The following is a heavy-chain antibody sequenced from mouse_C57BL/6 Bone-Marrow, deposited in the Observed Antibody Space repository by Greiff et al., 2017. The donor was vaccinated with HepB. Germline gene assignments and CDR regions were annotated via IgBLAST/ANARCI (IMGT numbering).Heavy chain of an antibody. V-gene: IGHV3-6*01. CDR3: ARGGFYYYGSSYEYYFDY. J-gene: IGHJ2*01. CDR1: GYSITSGYY. D-gene: IGHD1-1*01. Sequence: EVQLQESGPGLVKPSQSLSLTCSVTGYSITSGYYWNWIRQFPGNKLEWMGYISYDGSNNYNPSLKNRISITRDTSKNQFFLKLNSVTTEDTATYYCARGGFYYYGSSYEYYFDYWGQGTTLTVSS. CDR2: ISYDGSN.